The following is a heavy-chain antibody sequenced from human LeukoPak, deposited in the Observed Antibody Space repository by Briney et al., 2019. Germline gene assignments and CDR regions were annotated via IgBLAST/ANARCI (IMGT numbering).Heavy chain of an antibody. Sequence: PGGSLRLSCAASGFTFSSYGMHWVRQAPGKGLEWVAFIRYDGSNKYYADSVKGRFTISRDNSKNTLYLQMNSLRAEDTAVYYCANGRGYDSSGYYFYNWFDPWGQGTLATVSS. CDR1: GFTFSSYG. CDR3: ANGRGYDSSGYYFYNWFDP. V-gene: IGHV3-30*02. D-gene: IGHD3-22*01. J-gene: IGHJ5*02. CDR2: IRYDGSNK.